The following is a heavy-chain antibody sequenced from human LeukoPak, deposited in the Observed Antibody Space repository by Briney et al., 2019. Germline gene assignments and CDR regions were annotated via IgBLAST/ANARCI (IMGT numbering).Heavy chain of an antibody. Sequence: GGSLRLSCAASGFTFSSYSMNWVRQAPGKGLEWVSSISSSSSYIYYADSVKGRFTISRDNAKNSLYLQMNSLRAEDTAVYYCARDRGYYDSGGYQLGFDPWGQGTLVTVSS. CDR3: ARDRGYYDSGGYQLGFDP. J-gene: IGHJ5*02. CDR2: ISSSSSYI. CDR1: GFTFSSYS. V-gene: IGHV3-21*01. D-gene: IGHD3-22*01.